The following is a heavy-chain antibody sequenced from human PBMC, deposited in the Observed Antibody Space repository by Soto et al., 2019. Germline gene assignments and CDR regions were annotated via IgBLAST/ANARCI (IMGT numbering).Heavy chain of an antibody. Sequence: EVQLVESGGGLVQPGGSLKLSCAASGFTFSGSAVHWVRQASGKGLEWLGRIRNKANNYATAYAVSVKDRFTISRDDSKNTAYLQMNSLKTEDTAVYYCTRGASDSSSSFFGSWGQGPLVTVSS. CDR2: IRNKANNYAT. CDR3: TRGASDSSSSFFGS. V-gene: IGHV3-73*01. CDR1: GFTFSGSA. D-gene: IGHD6-6*01. J-gene: IGHJ5*01.